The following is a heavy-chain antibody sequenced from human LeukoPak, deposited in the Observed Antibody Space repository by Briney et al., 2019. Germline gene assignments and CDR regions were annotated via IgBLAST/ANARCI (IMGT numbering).Heavy chain of an antibody. CDR2: INAGNGNT. V-gene: IGHV1-3*01. J-gene: IGHJ4*02. CDR3: ARVRYCSGGSCPLPDY. CDR1: GYTFTSYA. Sequence: ASVKVSCKASGYTFTSYAMHWVRQAPGQRLEWMGWINAGNGNTKYSQKFQGGVTITRDTSASTAYMELSSLRSEDTAVYYCARVRYCSGGSCPLPDYWGQGTLDTVSS. D-gene: IGHD2-15*01.